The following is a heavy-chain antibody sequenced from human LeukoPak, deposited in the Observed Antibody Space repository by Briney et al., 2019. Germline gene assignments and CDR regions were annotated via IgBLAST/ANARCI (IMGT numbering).Heavy chain of an antibody. J-gene: IGHJ4*02. CDR1: GFTFSIYW. V-gene: IGHV3-7*01. D-gene: IGHD4-23*01. CDR3: ARGGGNSAFDY. CDR2: VKHDGSEK. Sequence: GGSLRLSWAAAGFTFSIYWMSWVRQAPGKGLEWVANVKHDGSEKYCVDSVKGRFTISRDNVKNSLYLQMNSLRAEDTAVYYCARGGGNSAFDYWGQGTLVTVSS.